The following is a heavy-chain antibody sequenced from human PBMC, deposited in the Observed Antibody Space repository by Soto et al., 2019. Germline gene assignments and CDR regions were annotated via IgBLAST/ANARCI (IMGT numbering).Heavy chain of an antibody. J-gene: IGHJ4*02. CDR1: GGSISSYY. Sequence: KTSETLSLTCTVSGGSISSYYWSWIRQPPGKGLEWIGYIYYSGSTNYNPSLKSRVTISVDTSKNQFSLKLSSVTAADTAVYYCARDLNGVNDYWGQGTLVTVSS. V-gene: IGHV4-59*01. CDR3: ARDLNGVNDY. CDR2: IYYSGST. D-gene: IGHD2-8*01.